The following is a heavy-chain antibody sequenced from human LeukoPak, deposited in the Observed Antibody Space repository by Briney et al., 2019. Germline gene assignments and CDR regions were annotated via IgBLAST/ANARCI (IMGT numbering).Heavy chain of an antibody. CDR3: ARSKGGYSSNWFDP. Sequence: EINHSGSTNYNPSLKSRVTISVDTSKNQFSLKLSSVTAADTAVYYCARSKGGYSSNWFDPWGQGTLVTVS. CDR2: INHSGST. V-gene: IGHV4-34*01. D-gene: IGHD3-16*01. J-gene: IGHJ5*02.